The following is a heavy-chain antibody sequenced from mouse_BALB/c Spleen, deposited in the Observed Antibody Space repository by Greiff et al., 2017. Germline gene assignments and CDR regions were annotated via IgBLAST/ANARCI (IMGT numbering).Heavy chain of an antibody. CDR3: AGNYGSSYGFAY. Sequence: EVKLQESGAELVKPGASVKLSCTASGFNIKDTYMHWVKQRPEQGLEWIGRIDPANGNTKYDPKFQGKATITADTSSNTAYLQLSSLTSEDTAVYYCAGNYGSSYGFAYWGQGTLVTVSA. CDR2: IDPANGNT. CDR1: GFNIKDTY. V-gene: IGHV14-3*02. D-gene: IGHD1-1*01. J-gene: IGHJ3*01.